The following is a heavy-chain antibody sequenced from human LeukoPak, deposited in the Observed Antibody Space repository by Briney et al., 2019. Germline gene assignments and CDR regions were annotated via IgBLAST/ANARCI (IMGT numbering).Heavy chain of an antibody. Sequence: GGTLRLSCAASGFTLSNYAMNWVRQAPGKGLEWVSAISGSGGTTYYADSVKGRFTISRDNSKNTLYLQMNSLRAEDSAVYYCAKGSSSSGWYGWGQGTLVTVSS. CDR2: ISGSGGTT. CDR3: AKGSSSSGWYG. CDR1: GFTLSNYA. J-gene: IGHJ4*02. D-gene: IGHD6-19*01. V-gene: IGHV3-23*01.